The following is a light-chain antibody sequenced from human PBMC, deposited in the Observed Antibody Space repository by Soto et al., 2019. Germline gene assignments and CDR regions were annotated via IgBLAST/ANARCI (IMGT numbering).Light chain of an antibody. J-gene: IGKJ1*01. V-gene: IGKV1-5*01. CDR3: QQYNSYPWT. Sequence: DIQMTQSPSTLSASVGDRVTITCRASQSISSRLAWYQQKPGKAPKLLIYDASSLESGVPSRFSGSGSGTEFTLTISSLQPDDVATDYCQQYNSYPWTFGQGTQV. CDR1: QSISSR. CDR2: DAS.